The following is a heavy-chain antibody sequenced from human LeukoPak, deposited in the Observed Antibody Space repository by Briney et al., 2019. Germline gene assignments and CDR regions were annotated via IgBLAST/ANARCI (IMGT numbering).Heavy chain of an antibody. CDR2: ITGSGGST. V-gene: IGHV3-23*01. CDR3: AKDQGDYSSGWSIFDY. D-gene: IGHD6-19*01. CDR1: GFTVSTNA. Sequence: PGGSPRLSCAASGFTVSTNAMSWVRQAPGKGLEWVSAITGSGGSTYYADSVKGRFTISRDNSKNTLYLQMNSLRAEDTAVYYCAKDQGDYSSGWSIFDYWGQGSLVTVSS. J-gene: IGHJ4*02.